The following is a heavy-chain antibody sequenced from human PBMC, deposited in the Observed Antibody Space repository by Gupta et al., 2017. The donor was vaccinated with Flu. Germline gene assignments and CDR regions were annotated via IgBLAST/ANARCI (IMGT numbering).Heavy chain of an antibody. V-gene: IGHV3-23*01. J-gene: IGHJ5*02. CDR1: GFAFASYA. CDR3: ARTGYSYGWWVDH. Sequence: EVEVLESGGDLVQPGGSLRLSCSSSGFAFASYAMSWVRQAPGKGLEWVSSVGGGGDDTYYAKSVKGRFTISRDNLKKMVFLQMASLRVEDTALYYCARTGYSYGWWVDHGGQGTLVTVSS. CDR2: VGGGGDDT. D-gene: IGHD5-18*01.